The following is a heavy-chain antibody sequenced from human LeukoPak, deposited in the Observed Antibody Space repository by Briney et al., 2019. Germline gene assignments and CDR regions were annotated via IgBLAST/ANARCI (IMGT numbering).Heavy chain of an antibody. CDR1: GGSISSYY. CDR3: ARDYAFDI. J-gene: IGHJ3*02. CDR2: IYYSGTI. V-gene: IGHV4-59*01. Sequence: PSETLSLTCTVSGGSISSYYRSWIRQPPGKGLEWIGYIYYSGTIKYNPSLKSRVTISVDTSKNQFSLNLSSVTAADTAVYYCARDYAFDIWGQGTMVTVSS.